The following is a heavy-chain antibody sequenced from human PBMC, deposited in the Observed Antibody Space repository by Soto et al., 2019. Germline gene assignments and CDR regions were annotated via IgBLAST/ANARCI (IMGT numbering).Heavy chain of an antibody. CDR2: IYYSGST. CDR3: ARDRGSSYGYYYYYCMDV. D-gene: IGHD5-18*01. V-gene: IGHV4-59*01. J-gene: IGHJ6*02. Sequence: SETLSLTCTVSGGSISSYYWSWIRQPPGKGLEWIGYIYYSGSTNYNPSLKSRVTISVDTSKNQFSLKLSSVTAADTAVYYCARDRGSSYGYYYYYCMDVWGQGTTVTVSS. CDR1: GGSISSYY.